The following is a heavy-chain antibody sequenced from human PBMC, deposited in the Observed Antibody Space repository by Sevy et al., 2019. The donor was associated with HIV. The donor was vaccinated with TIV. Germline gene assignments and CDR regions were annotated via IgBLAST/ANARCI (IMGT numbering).Heavy chain of an antibody. Sequence: GGSLRLSCAASGFTFSPYSMNWVRQAPGKGLEWVSGISDSGGSTYYADSVKGRFTISRDNSKNTLYLQMNSLRAEDTAVYYCAKDTCSSTSCYYQDAFDIWGQGTMVTVSS. CDR2: ISDSGGST. V-gene: IGHV3-23*01. D-gene: IGHD2-2*01. J-gene: IGHJ3*02. CDR1: GFTFSPYS. CDR3: AKDTCSSTSCYYQDAFDI.